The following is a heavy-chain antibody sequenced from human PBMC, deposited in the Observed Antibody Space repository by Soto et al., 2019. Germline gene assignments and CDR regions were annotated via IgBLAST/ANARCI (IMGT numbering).Heavy chain of an antibody. V-gene: IGHV4-59*01. D-gene: IGHD3-22*01. CDR2: VYYSGST. CDR1: GASISSSY. J-gene: IGHJ3*02. CDR3: ARGYYDSSGQSNTFDI. Sequence: PSETLSLTCTVSGASISSSYWSWIRQSPGKGLEWIGYVYYSGSTNYNPSLKSRVTISVDTSKNQFSLKLSSVTAADTAVYYCARGYYDSSGQSNTFDIWGQGTRVTV.